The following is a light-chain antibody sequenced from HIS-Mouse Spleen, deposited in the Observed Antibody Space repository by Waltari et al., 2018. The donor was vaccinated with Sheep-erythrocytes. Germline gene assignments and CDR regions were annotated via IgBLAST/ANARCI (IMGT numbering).Light chain of an antibody. Sequence: SYELTQPPSVSVSPGQTASIPCPGGKLGEKYACWYQQKPGQSPVLVIYQDSKRPSGIPERFSGSNSGNTATLTISGTQAMDEADYYCQAWDSSTAVVFGGGTKLTVL. V-gene: IGLV3-1*01. CDR1: KLGEKY. CDR3: QAWDSSTAVV. J-gene: IGLJ2*01. CDR2: QDS.